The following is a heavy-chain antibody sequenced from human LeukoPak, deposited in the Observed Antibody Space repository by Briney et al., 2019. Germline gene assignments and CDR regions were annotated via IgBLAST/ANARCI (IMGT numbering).Heavy chain of an antibody. D-gene: IGHD4-17*01. J-gene: IGHJ5*02. CDR2: ISSSSSYI. Sequence: GGSLRLSCAASGFTFSSYSMNWVRQAPGKGLEWVSSISSSSSYIYYADSVKGRFTISRDNAKNSLYLQMNRLRAEDTAVYYCARDLTVTTPWSGWFDHWGQGTLVTVSS. V-gene: IGHV3-21*01. CDR3: ARDLTVTTPWSGWFDH. CDR1: GFTFSSYS.